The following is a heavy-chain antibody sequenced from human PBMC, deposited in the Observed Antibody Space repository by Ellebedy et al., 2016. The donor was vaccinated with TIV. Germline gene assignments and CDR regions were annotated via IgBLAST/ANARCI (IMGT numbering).Heavy chain of an antibody. CDR3: ARGGLVVPAAMKVRWFDP. Sequence: ASVKVSXKASGYTFTGYYMHWVRQAPGQGLEWMGWINPNSGGTNYAQKFQGWVTMTRDTSISTAYMELSRLRSDDTAVYYCARGGLVVPAAMKVRWFDPWGQGTLVTVSS. CDR2: INPNSGGT. CDR1: GYTFTGYY. J-gene: IGHJ5*02. V-gene: IGHV1-2*04. D-gene: IGHD2-2*01.